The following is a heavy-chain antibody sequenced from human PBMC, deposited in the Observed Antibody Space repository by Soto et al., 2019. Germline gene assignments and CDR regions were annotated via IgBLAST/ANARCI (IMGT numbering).Heavy chain of an antibody. CDR1: GFSLSTSGVG. J-gene: IGHJ4*02. CDR2: IYWDDDK. V-gene: IGHV2-5*02. D-gene: IGHD3-22*01. Sequence: QITLKESGPTLVKPTQTLTLTCTFSGFSLSTSGVGVGWIRQPPGKALEWLALIYWDDDKRYSPSLKSRLTITNDTSKNQVVLTMTNMDPVDTATYYCAHTTSVVMTYYLDYWGQGTLVTVSS. CDR3: AHTTSVVMTYYLDY.